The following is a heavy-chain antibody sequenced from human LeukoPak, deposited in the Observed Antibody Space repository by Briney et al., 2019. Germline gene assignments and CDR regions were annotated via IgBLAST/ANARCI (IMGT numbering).Heavy chain of an antibody. Sequence: WASVKVSCKASGYTFTSYHINWVRQATGQGLEWVGWMNPNNSDIGYAQKFQGRVTMTRYTSIGTAYMGLSSLRSEDTAIYYCVRVPPGTTIYAYWGQGTLVTVSS. CDR1: GYTFTSYH. V-gene: IGHV1-8*01. D-gene: IGHD1-14*01. CDR2: MNPNNSDI. J-gene: IGHJ4*02. CDR3: VRVPPGTTIYAY.